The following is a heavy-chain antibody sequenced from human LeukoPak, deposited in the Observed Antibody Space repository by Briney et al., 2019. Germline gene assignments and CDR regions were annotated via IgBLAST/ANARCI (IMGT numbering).Heavy chain of an antibody. Sequence: SETLSLTCTVSGGSISSYYWSWVRQPAGKGLEWIGGINHSGSTNYNPSLKSRVTISVDTSKNQFSLTLSSVTAADTAVYYCARGFNGNRLFDYWGQGTLVTVSS. CDR1: GGSISSYY. J-gene: IGHJ4*02. V-gene: IGHV4-34*01. D-gene: IGHD1-1*01. CDR2: INHSGST. CDR3: ARGFNGNRLFDY.